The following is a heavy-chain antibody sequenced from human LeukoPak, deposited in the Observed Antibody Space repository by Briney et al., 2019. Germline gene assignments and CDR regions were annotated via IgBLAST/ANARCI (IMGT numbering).Heavy chain of an antibody. CDR3: AREIFNGFDI. V-gene: IGHV3-30-3*01. J-gene: IGHJ3*02. CDR2: TSYDGSNK. Sequence: PGGSLRLSCAGSGFXFRSYAMHWVRQAPGKGLEWVAVTSYDGSNKDYADSVKGRFTISRDNSKNTLFLQMNSLRAEDTAVYYCAREIFNGFDIWGQGTMVTVSS. CDR1: GFXFRSYA.